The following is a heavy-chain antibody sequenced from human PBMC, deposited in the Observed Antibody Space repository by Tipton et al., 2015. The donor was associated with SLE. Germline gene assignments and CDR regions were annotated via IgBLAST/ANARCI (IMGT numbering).Heavy chain of an antibody. V-gene: IGHV4-59*08. CDR2: IYHSGTT. CDR3: ARLTVTPHWYFDL. D-gene: IGHD2-21*02. Sequence: TLSLTCTVSGGSINTYFWSWIRQPPGKGLEWIGYIYHSGTTNYNPSLKSRITISVDTSKNQFSLDLSSVTAADTAVYYCARLTVTPHWYFDLWGRGTPVTVSS. J-gene: IGHJ2*01. CDR1: GGSINTYF.